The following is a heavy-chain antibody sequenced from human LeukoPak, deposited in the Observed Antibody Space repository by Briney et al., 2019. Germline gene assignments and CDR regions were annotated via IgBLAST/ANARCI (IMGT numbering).Heavy chain of an antibody. D-gene: IGHD3-3*01. CDR1: GFIFSSYA. V-gene: IGHV3-33*08. CDR2: IWYDGSNK. CDR3: ARGGPEWPLDY. Sequence: PGGSLRLSCAASGFIFSSYAMHWVRQAPGKGLEWVAVIWYDGSNKYYADSVKGRFTISRDNSKNTLYLQMNSLRAEDTAVYYCARGGPEWPLDYWGQGTLVTVST. J-gene: IGHJ4*02.